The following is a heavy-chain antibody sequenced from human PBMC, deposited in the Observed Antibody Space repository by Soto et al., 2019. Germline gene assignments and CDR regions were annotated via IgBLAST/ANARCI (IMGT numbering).Heavy chain of an antibody. D-gene: IGHD2-2*02. CDR3: GTSTKLALTIPVVYYYGMDV. CDR1: GYTLTELS. J-gene: IGHJ6*02. Sequence: QVQLVQSGAEVKKPGASVKVSCKVSGYTLTELSMHWVRQAPGKGLEWMGGFDPEDGETIYAQKFQGRVTMTEHTSTDTAYMELSSLRSEDTAVYYCGTSTKLALTIPVVYYYGMDVWGQGTTVTVSS. CDR2: FDPEDGET. V-gene: IGHV1-24*01.